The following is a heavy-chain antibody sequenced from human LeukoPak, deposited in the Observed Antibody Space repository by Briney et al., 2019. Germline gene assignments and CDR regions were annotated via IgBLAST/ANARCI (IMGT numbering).Heavy chain of an antibody. CDR2: IIPIFGTA. V-gene: IGHV1-69*05. D-gene: IGHD3-22*01. CDR3: ARAPPRITMIVVGFDP. CDR1: GGTFSGYA. Sequence: ASVKVSCKASGGTFSGYAISWVRQAPGQGLEWMGGIIPIFGTANYAQKLQGRVTMTTDTSTSTAYMELRSLRSDDTAVYYCARAPPRITMIVVGFDPWGQGTLVTVSS. J-gene: IGHJ5*02.